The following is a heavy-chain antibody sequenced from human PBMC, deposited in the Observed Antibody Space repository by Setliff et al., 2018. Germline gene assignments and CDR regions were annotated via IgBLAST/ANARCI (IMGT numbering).Heavy chain of an antibody. Sequence: PSETLSLTCTVSGGSISSSSYYWGWIRQAPGKGLEWVAVIWYDGSNKYYADSVKGRFTISRDNSKNSLYLQMNDLRAEDTAVYYCAKSWVVPAAITFSGFDPWGQGTLVTVSS. CDR2: IWYDGSNK. CDR3: AKSWVVPAAITFSGFDP. CDR1: GGSISSSSYY. J-gene: IGHJ5*02. D-gene: IGHD2-2*01. V-gene: IGHV3-33*06.